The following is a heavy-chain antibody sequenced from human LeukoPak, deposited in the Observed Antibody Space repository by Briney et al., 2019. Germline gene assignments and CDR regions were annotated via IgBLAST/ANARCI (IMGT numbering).Heavy chain of an antibody. CDR1: GYTLTELS. V-gene: IGHV1-24*01. Sequence: GASVKVSCKVSGYTLTELSMHWVRQAPGKGLEWMGGFDPEDGETIYAQKFQGRVTMTEDTSTDTAYMELSSVTAADTAVYYCATRGNDSSGYLIDYWGQGTLVTVSS. D-gene: IGHD3-22*01. CDR2: FDPEDGET. J-gene: IGHJ4*02. CDR3: ATRGNDSSGYLIDY.